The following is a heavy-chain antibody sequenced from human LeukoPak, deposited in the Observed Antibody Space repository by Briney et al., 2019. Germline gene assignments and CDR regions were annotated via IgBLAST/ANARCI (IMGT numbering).Heavy chain of an antibody. D-gene: IGHD5-12*01. V-gene: IGHV4-39*01. CDR2: IHYSGST. Sequence: PSETLSLTCTVSGGSISSSSYYWGWVRQPPGKGLEWIGSIHYSGSTYYIPSLKSRVTISVDTSKNQFSLKLSSVTAADTAVYYCARQWGGYADYWGQGTLVTVSS. CDR1: GGSISSSSYY. CDR3: ARQWGGYADY. J-gene: IGHJ4*02.